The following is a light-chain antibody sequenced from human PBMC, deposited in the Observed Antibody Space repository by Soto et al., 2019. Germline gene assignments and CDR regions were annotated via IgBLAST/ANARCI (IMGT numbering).Light chain of an antibody. J-gene: IGKJ4*01. CDR2: GAS. CDR3: QQYKNWPPLT. Sequence: EIVLTQSPATLSLSPGERATLSCRASQTISRYLAWYQQKPGQAPRLLIYGASTRATGIPARFSGGGSGTEFTLTISSLQSEDFAVYYCQQYKNWPPLTFGGGTKVEIK. V-gene: IGKV3D-15*01. CDR1: QTISRY.